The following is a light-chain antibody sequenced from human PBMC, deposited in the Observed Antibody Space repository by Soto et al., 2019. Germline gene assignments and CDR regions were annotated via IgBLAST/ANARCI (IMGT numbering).Light chain of an antibody. CDR2: GAS. Sequence: IVLSQSPGTLSLSAGERTTLSCRASQSISRYLAWYQQKPGQGPRLLIYGASSRATGTPDRFSGSGSETDFTLTINRLDPEHFALYYCQQYGSSPPTFGQGTKVDIK. J-gene: IGKJ1*01. CDR3: QQYGSSPPT. CDR1: QSISRY. V-gene: IGKV3-20*01.